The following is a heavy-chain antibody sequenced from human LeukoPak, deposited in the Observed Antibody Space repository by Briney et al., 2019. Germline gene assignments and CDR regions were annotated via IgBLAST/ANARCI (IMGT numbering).Heavy chain of an antibody. CDR1: GFSFSHYW. V-gene: IGHV3-7*01. J-gene: IGHJ3*01. D-gene: IGHD5-12*01. Sequence: GGSLRLSCAASGFSFSHYWMTWVRQAPGKGLEWVAHINQDGSEEHYMDSVKARFTISRDNAKNSLSLQMNSLRAEDTAVYYCVRDGGVSGYDLLDYWGQGTMVTVSS. CDR3: VRDGGVSGYDLLDY. CDR2: INQDGSEE.